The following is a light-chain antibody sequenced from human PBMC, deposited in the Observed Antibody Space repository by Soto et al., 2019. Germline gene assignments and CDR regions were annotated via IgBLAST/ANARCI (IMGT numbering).Light chain of an antibody. V-gene: IGLV2-8*01. CDR2: EVS. CDR3: SPYAGNNNFV. J-gene: IGLJ1*01. CDR1: SSDIGAYIY. Sequence: QSALTQPPSASGSPGQSVTISCTGTSSDIGAYIYVSWYQQHPGKAPKLMISEVSRRPSGVPERFSGSKSGNTASLTVSGLQADEEAHYYCSPYAGNNNFVLGTGTNPPVL.